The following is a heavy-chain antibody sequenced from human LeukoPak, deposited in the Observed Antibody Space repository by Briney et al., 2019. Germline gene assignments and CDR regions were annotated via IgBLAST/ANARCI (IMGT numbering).Heavy chain of an antibody. Sequence: PSETLPLTCTVSGGSISSYYWSWIRQPPGKGLEWIGYIYYSGSTNYNPSLESRLTLSIDTSKNQFSLKLSSVTAADTAMYFCGFSEGDFWGQGALVTVSS. V-gene: IGHV4-59*08. CDR1: GGSISSYY. CDR3: GFSEGDF. D-gene: IGHD6-25*01. J-gene: IGHJ4*02. CDR2: IYYSGST.